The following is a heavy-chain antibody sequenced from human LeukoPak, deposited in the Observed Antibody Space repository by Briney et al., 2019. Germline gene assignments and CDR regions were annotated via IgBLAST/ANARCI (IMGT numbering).Heavy chain of an antibody. D-gene: IGHD1-26*01. Sequence: SETLSLTCTVSGGSISSGGYYWSWIRQPPGKGLEWIGYIYHSGSTYYNPSLKSRVTISVDRSKNQFSLKLSSVTAADTAVYYCARGSDGEGALRNYYYYYYMDVWGKGTTVTVSS. V-gene: IGHV4-30-2*01. CDR1: GGSISSGGYY. CDR3: ARGSDGEGALRNYYYYYYMDV. CDR2: IYHSGST. J-gene: IGHJ6*03.